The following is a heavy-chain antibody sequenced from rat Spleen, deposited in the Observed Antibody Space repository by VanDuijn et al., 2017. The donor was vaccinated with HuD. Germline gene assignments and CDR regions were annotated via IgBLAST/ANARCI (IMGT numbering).Heavy chain of an antibody. D-gene: IGHD1-11*01. CDR2: IWAGGST. CDR1: GFSLTNFH. J-gene: IGHJ4*01. CDR3: TRDGTTGLLAYVLDA. V-gene: IGHV2-43*01. Sequence: QVQLKESGPGLVQPSQTLSLTCTVSGFSLTNFHVTWVRQPPGKGLEWVGVIWAGGSTAYNSLLKSRLSISRDTSKNQVCLKMNSLLTDDTCTYYCTRDGTTGLLAYVLDAWGQGASVTVSS.